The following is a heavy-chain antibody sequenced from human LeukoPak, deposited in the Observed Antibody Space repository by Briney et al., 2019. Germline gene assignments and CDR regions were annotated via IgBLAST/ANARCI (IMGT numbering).Heavy chain of an antibody. Sequence: ASVKVSCKASGYTFTGYYMHWVRQAPGQGLEWMGWINPNSGGTNYAQKFQGRVTMTRDTSISTAYMELSRLRSDDTAVYYCAPTSSWSWYFDYWGQGTLVTVSS. J-gene: IGHJ4*02. CDR2: INPNSGGT. CDR1: GYTFTGYY. CDR3: APTSSWSWYFDY. D-gene: IGHD6-13*01. V-gene: IGHV1-2*02.